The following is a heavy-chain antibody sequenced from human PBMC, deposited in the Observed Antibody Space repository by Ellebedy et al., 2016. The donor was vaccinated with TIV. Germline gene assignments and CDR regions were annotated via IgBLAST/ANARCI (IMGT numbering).Heavy chain of an antibody. V-gene: IGHV4-34*01. CDR3: ARAVPRTHYYDSSGYTNYFDY. Sequence: SETLSLTXAVYGGSFSGYYWSWIRQPPGKGLEWIGEINHSGSTNYNPSLKSRVTISVDTSKNQFSLKLSSVTAADTAVYYCARAVPRTHYYDSSGYTNYFDYWGQGTLVTVSS. J-gene: IGHJ4*02. CDR1: GGSFSGYY. D-gene: IGHD3-22*01. CDR2: INHSGST.